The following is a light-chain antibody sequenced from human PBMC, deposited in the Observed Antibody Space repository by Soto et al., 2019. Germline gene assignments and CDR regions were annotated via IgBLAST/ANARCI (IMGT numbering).Light chain of an antibody. Sequence: EIVMTQSPATLSVSPGEVATLSCRTSLSVSVYLDWYQQKPGQAPTLLMSGASNRASGVPVRFSGSGSGTGFTLTITRLEPEDFALYYCQKYGGSPINFGLGTRLEIK. V-gene: IGKV3-20*01. J-gene: IGKJ5*01. CDR3: QKYGGSPIN. CDR1: LSVSVY. CDR2: GAS.